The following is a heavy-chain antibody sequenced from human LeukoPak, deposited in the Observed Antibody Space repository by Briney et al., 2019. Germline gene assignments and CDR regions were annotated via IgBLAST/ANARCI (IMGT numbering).Heavy chain of an antibody. CDR2: IYYSGNT. Sequence: SETLSLTCTVSGDSISTSNSYWGWFRQPPGKGLEWIGSIYYSGNTYYNASLKSRVTIFVDTSKNQFSLKLSSVTAADTAVYYCARKDQLLWSGFYYYYYMDVWGKGTTVTISS. D-gene: IGHD2-2*01. V-gene: IGHV4-39*01. J-gene: IGHJ6*03. CDR1: GDSISTSNSY. CDR3: ARKDQLLWSGFYYYYYMDV.